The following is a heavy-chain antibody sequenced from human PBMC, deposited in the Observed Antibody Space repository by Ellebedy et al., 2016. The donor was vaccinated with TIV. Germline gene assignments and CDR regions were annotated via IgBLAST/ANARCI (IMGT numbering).Heavy chain of an antibody. D-gene: IGHD3-10*01. J-gene: IGHJ4*02. CDR2: ISWNSGSI. CDR3: AKAWDYYYGSGTDY. Sequence: SLKISCATSGFTFDYYAMHWVRQAPGKGLEWVSGISWNSGSIGYADSVKGRFTISRDNAKNSLYLQMNSLRDEDTALYYCAKAWDYYYGSGTDYWGQGTLVTVSS. V-gene: IGHV3-9*01. CDR1: GFTFDYYA.